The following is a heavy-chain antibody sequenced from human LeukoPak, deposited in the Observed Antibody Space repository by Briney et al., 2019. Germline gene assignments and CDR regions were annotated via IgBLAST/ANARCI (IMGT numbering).Heavy chain of an antibody. J-gene: IGHJ6*03. CDR1: GFTFSSYA. CDR2: ISYDGSNK. CDR3: ARDGVVVPAAMGYYYYYMDV. D-gene: IGHD2-2*01. V-gene: IGHV3-30-3*01. Sequence: GGSLRLSCAASGFTFSSYAMHWVRQAPGKGLEWVAVISYDGSNKYYADSVKGRFTISRDNSKNTLYLQMNSLRAEDTAVYYCARDGVVVPAAMGYYYYYMDVWGKGTTVTVSS.